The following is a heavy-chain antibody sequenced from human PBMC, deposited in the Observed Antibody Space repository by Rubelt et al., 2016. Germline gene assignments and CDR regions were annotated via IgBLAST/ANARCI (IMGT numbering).Heavy chain of an antibody. CDR2: ISAYNGNT. J-gene: IGHJ4*02. D-gene: IGHD5-12*01. CDR1: GYTFTSYG. CDR3: ARGNSGYDYGLDY. Sequence: QVQLVQSGAEVKKPGASVKVSCKASGYTFTSYGISWVRQAPGQGLEGMGWISAYNGNTNYAQKLQGRVTMTRDTSASTAYMGLSRLTSDDTAVDYCARGNSGYDYGLDYWGQGTLVTVSS. V-gene: IGHV1-18*01.